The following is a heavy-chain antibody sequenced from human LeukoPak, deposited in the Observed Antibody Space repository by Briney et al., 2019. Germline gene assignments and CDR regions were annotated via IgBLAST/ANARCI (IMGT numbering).Heavy chain of an antibody. J-gene: IGHJ4*02. CDR2: IWYDGSNK. D-gene: IGHD2-2*01. CDR1: GFTFSSYG. V-gene: IGHV3-33*01. Sequence: GRSLRLSCAASGFTFSSYGMHWVRQAPGKGLEWVAVIWYDGSNKYYADSVKGRFTISRDNPKNTLYLQMNSLRAEDTAVYYCARDGEDCSSTSCYPDYWGQGTLVTVSS. CDR3: ARDGEDCSSTSCYPDY.